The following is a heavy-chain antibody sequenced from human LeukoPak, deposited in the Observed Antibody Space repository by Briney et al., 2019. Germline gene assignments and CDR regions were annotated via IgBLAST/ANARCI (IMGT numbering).Heavy chain of an antibody. J-gene: IGHJ4*02. V-gene: IGHV3-21*01. CDR3: AKGTTVTHDY. Sequence: KAGGSLRLSCAASGFTFSSYSMNWVRQAPGKGLEWVSSISSSSSYIYYADSVKGRFTISRDNARNSLYLQMNSLRAEDTAVYYCAKGTTVTHDYWGQGTLVTVSS. CDR1: GFTFSSYS. D-gene: IGHD4-17*01. CDR2: ISSSSSYI.